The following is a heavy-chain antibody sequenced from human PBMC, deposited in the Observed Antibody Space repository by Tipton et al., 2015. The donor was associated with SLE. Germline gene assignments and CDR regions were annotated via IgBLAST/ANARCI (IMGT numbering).Heavy chain of an antibody. CDR2: ISHSGST. D-gene: IGHD6-13*01. J-gene: IGHJ5*02. CDR1: GYSISSGFY. CDR3: ARFSLAAAGTWFDP. V-gene: IGHV4-38-2*02. Sequence: TLSLTCIVSGYSISSGFYWGWIRQTPEKGLEWIATISHSGSTYYNPSLKSRVTISVDTSKNQFSLKLSSVTAADTAVYYCARFSLAAAGTWFDPWGQGTLVTVSS.